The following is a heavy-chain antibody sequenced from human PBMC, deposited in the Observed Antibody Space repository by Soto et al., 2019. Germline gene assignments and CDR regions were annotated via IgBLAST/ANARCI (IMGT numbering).Heavy chain of an antibody. D-gene: IGHD3-9*01. V-gene: IGHV3-30-3*01. Sequence: QVQLVESGGGVVQPGRSLRLSCAASGFTFSSYAMHWVRQAPGKGLEWVAVISYDGSNKYYADSVKSRFTISRDNSKNTLYLQMNCLRAEDTAVYYCARDFSSGRWDVRYFEWFFDYWGQGTLVTVSS. CDR3: ARDFSSGRWDVRYFEWFFDY. J-gene: IGHJ4*02. CDR2: ISYDGSNK. CDR1: GFTFSSYA.